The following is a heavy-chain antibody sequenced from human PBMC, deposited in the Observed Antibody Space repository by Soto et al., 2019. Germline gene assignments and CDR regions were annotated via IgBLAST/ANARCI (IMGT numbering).Heavy chain of an antibody. J-gene: IGHJ4*02. CDR1: GGSISGHY. CDR2: AHYSGTT. CDR3: ARVRGLMSHFEL. D-gene: IGHD2-8*01. V-gene: IGHV4-59*11. Sequence: SETLSLTCTVSGGSISGHYWNWILQPPGKGLEWIGYAHYSGTTNYNPSLKSRVTTSVDTSKNQFSLKLNSVTAADTAVYYCARVRGLMSHFELWGQGNLVT.